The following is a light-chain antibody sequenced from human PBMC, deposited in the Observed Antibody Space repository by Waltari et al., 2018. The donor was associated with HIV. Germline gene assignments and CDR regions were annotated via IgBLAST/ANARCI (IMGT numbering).Light chain of an antibody. CDR3: QQRDNLRIT. CDR1: QSVSSS. CDR2: DAA. V-gene: IGKV3-11*01. J-gene: IGKJ5*01. Sequence: EIVLTQSPATLSLSPGERATLSCRASQSVSSSLDWYQQQSGQPPRLLIYDAADSATGNPARFSGSGSGTDFTLTISSLEPEYFAVYYCQQRDNLRITFGQGTRLEIK.